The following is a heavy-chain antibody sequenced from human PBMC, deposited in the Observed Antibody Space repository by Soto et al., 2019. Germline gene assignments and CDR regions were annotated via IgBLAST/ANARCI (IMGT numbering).Heavy chain of an antibody. J-gene: IGHJ6*02. V-gene: IGHV5-10-1*01. CDR1: GYSFTTYW. D-gene: IGHD1-26*01. CDR3: ARLEKWYYNYYGLDV. CDR2: IDPGDSST. Sequence: GESLKISCQGSGYSFTTYWISWVRQMPGKGLEWMGKIDPGDSSTNYSPSFRGHITISVDRSINTAHLQFSILKAADTAVYYCARLEKWYYNYYGLDVWGQGTMVTVSS.